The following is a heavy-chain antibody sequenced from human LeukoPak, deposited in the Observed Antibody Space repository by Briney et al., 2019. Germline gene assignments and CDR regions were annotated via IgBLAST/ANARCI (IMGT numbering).Heavy chain of an antibody. CDR1: GGSFSGYY. V-gene: IGHV4-34*01. CDR2: INHSGST. CDR3: ARGRAGYYVSSFDY. Sequence: PSETLSLTCAVYGGSFSGYYWSWIRQPPGKGLEWIGEINHSGSTNYNPSLKSRATISVDTSKNQFSLKLSSVTAADTAVYYCARGRAGYYVSSFDYWGQGTLVTVSS. J-gene: IGHJ4*02. D-gene: IGHD3-9*01.